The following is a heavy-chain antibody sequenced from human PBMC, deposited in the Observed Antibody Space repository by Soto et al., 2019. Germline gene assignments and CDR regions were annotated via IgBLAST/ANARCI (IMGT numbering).Heavy chain of an antibody. V-gene: IGHV4-31*03. Sequence: QVQLQESGPGLVKPSQTLSLTCTVSGGSISSGGYYWSWIRQHPGKGLEWIAYIDYSGSTYYNPSLKSRVTISVDTSKNQFSLKRSSVTAADTAVYYCARRIVATIYYFDYWGQGTLVTVSS. J-gene: IGHJ4*02. CDR1: GGSISSGGYY. D-gene: IGHD5-12*01. CDR3: ARRIVATIYYFDY. CDR2: IDYSGST.